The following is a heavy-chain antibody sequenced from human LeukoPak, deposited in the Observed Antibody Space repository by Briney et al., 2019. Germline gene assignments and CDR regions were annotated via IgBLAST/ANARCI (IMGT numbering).Heavy chain of an antibody. CDR2: IYYSGST. V-gene: IGHV4-59*08. CDR3: ASAGYYDSSGYYHYHFDY. Sequence: SETLSLTCTVSGGSISSYYWSWIRQPPGKGLEWIGYIYYSGSTNYNPSLKSRVTISVDTSKNQFSLKLSSVTAADTAVYYCASAGYYDSSGYYHYHFDYWGQGTLVTVSS. J-gene: IGHJ4*02. D-gene: IGHD3-22*01. CDR1: GGSISSYY.